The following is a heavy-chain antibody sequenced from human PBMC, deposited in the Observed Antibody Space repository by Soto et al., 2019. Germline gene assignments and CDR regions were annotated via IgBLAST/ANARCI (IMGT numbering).Heavy chain of an antibody. Sequence: PSETLSLTCTVSGGSISSGGYYWSWIRQHPGKGLEWIGYIYYSGSTYYNPSLKSRVTISVDTSKNQFSLKLSSVTAADTAVYYCARGWSVVPAASKHNWFDPWGQGTLVTVSS. CDR2: IYYSGST. CDR3: ARGWSVVPAASKHNWFDP. D-gene: IGHD2-2*01. V-gene: IGHV4-31*03. J-gene: IGHJ5*02. CDR1: GGSISSGGYY.